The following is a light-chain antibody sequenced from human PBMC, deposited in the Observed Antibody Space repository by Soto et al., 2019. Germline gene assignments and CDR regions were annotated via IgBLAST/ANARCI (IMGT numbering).Light chain of an antibody. J-gene: IGKJ4*01. CDR1: QDISSW. CDR3: QQTYTFPLT. CDR2: AAS. Sequence: DIQMTQSPSSVSASVGDRVTITCRAGQDISSWLAWYRQKPGTAPNLLIYAASSFQSGVPSRFSGSGSGTDFTLTISSLQPEDSATYYCQQTYTFPLTFGGGTKVEI. V-gene: IGKV1-12*01.